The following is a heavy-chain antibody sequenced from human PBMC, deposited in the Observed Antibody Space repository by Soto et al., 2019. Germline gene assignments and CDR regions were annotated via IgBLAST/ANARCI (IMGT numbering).Heavy chain of an antibody. CDR2: TGLNGRTT. Sequence: EVQSLESGGGLVQPGGSLRLSCAAPGFTFSTSAMTWVRQAPGKGLEWVSTTGLNGRTTYYADSVKGRFTVSRDNSKNTLDLQMSSLRAEDTAVYYCATVHGTSRSFDSWGQGTLVTVSS. J-gene: IGHJ4*02. CDR1: GFTFSTSA. CDR3: ATVHGTSRSFDS. V-gene: IGHV3-23*01.